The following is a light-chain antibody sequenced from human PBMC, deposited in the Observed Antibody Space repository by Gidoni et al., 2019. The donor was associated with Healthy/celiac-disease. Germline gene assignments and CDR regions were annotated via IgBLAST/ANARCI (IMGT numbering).Light chain of an antibody. J-gene: IGKJ5*01. Sequence: IVMTQSPATLSVAPGERATLSCRASQSVSSNVAWYQQKPGQAPRLLIYGASTRATGIPARCSGSGSGTEFTLTISSLQSEDFAVYYCQQYNNWPPHTFGQGTRLEIK. CDR3: QQYNNWPPHT. CDR2: GAS. CDR1: QSVSSN. V-gene: IGKV3-15*01.